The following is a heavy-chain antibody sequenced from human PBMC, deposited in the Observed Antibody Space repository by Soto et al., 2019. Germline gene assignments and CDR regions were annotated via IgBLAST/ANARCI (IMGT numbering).Heavy chain of an antibody. D-gene: IGHD3-3*01. V-gene: IGHV1-69*13. Sequence: SVKVSCKASGGTFSSYAISWVRQAPGQGLEWMGGIIPIFGTANYAQKIQGRDTITADESTSTAYMELSSLRSEDTAVYYCARQSSGTTSRSITIFGVVPNWFDPWGQGSLVTVSS. CDR3: ARQSSGTTSRSITIFGVVPNWFDP. CDR1: GGTFSSYA. CDR2: IIPIFGTA. J-gene: IGHJ5*02.